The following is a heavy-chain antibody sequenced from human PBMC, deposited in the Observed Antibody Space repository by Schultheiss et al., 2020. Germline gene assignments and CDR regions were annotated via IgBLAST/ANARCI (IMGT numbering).Heavy chain of an antibody. V-gene: IGHV4-31*03. CDR1: GGSISSGGYY. J-gene: IGHJ4*02. CDR3: ARDFTHNWASDY. Sequence: SQTLSLTCTVSGGSISSGGYYWSWIRQHPGKGLEWIGYIYYSGSTYYNPSLKSRVTISVDTSKNQFSLKLSSVTAADTAVYYCARDFTHNWASDYWGQGTLVTVSS. CDR2: IYYSGST. D-gene: IGHD1-1*01.